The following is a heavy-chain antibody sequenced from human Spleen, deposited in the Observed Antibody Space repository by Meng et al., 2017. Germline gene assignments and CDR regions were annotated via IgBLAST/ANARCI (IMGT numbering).Heavy chain of an antibody. J-gene: IGHJ6*02. CDR2: ISGSGGST. D-gene: IGHD6-13*01. Sequence: GESLKISCAASGFTFSSYAMSWVRQAPGKGLEWVSAISGSGGSTYYADSVKGRFTISRDNSKNTLYLQMNSLRAEDTAVYYCAKTKSIAAAGEGVYYYYGMDVWGQGTTVTVSS. V-gene: IGHV3-23*01. CDR3: AKTKSIAAAGEGVYYYYGMDV. CDR1: GFTFSSYA.